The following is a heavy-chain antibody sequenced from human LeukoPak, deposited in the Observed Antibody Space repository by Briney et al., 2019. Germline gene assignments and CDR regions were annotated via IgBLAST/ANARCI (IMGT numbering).Heavy chain of an antibody. D-gene: IGHD1-26*01. Sequence: GGSLRLSCETSGFSFSTYWMSWVRQAPGKGLEWVANIRPDGSEKYYVDSVKGRFTISRDNSKNTLYLQMNSLRAEDTAVYYCASQGGRYYYYMDVWGKGTTVTVSS. J-gene: IGHJ6*03. V-gene: IGHV3-7*01. CDR2: IRPDGSEK. CDR1: GFSFSTYW. CDR3: ASQGGRYYYYMDV.